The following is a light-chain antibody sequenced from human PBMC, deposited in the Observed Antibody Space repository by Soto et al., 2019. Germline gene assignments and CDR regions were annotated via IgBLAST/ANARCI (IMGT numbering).Light chain of an antibody. Sequence: MRITQSPCAVFGCGGVSDTITCRASQSISSYLNWYQQKPGKAPKLLIYAASSLQSGVPSRFSGSGSGTDLNLTISSLQPDDLATYPCQQSYSTPLTFGQGTKVDIK. CDR2: AAS. J-gene: IGKJ1*01. V-gene: IGKV1-39*01. CDR3: QQSYSTPLT. CDR1: QSISSY.